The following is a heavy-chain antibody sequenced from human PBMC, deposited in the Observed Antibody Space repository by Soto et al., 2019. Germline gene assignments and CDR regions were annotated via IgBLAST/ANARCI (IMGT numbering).Heavy chain of an antibody. CDR1: GYTFTSYG. Sequence: QVQLVQSGAEVKKPGASVKVSCKASGYTFTSYGISWVRQAPGQGLEWMGWISAYNGNTNYAQKLQGRVTMTTDTSTSKAYMELRSLRSDDTAVYYCAREINDILTGYYSSWFAPWGQGTLVTVSS. D-gene: IGHD3-9*01. J-gene: IGHJ5*02. V-gene: IGHV1-18*01. CDR2: ISAYNGNT. CDR3: AREINDILTGYYSSWFAP.